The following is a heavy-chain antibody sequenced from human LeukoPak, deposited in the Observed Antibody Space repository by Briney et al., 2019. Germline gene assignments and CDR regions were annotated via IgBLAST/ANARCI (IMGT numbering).Heavy chain of an antibody. CDR3: TKYPQPNSSGPAYWYFDL. D-gene: IGHD6-19*01. CDR2: TSYDGSLK. V-gene: IGHV3-30*18. J-gene: IGHJ2*01. CDR1: GFTLSNYG. Sequence: PGGSLRLSCAASGFTLSNYGMHWVRQAPGKGLEWVALTSYDGSLKYYSDSVKGRFTISRDPSKNTLYLQMTRLRVEDTAVYYCTKYPQPNSSGPAYWYFDLWGRGTLVSVSS.